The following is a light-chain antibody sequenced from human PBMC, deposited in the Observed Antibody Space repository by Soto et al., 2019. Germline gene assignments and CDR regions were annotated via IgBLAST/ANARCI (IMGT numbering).Light chain of an antibody. Sequence: QSALAQPSSVSWSPGQSITISCTGTSTDVGGYNYVSWYQHHPGKRPKLIMYEVRNRPSGVPDRFSGSKSGNKDSLIISNREAEDESDYYCGSYTSTDTPFVFGTGTKVTV. CDR3: GSYTSTDTPFV. CDR2: EVR. J-gene: IGLJ1*01. CDR1: STDVGGYNY. V-gene: IGLV2-14*01.